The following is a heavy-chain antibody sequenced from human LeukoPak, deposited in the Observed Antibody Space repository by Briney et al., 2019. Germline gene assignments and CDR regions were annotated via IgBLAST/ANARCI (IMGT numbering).Heavy chain of an antibody. CDR2: INPNSGGT. J-gene: IGHJ4*02. D-gene: IGHD2-2*02. CDR1: GYTFTGYY. Sequence: ASVKVSCKASGYTFTGYYMHWVRQAPGQGLEWMGWINPNSGGTNYAQKFQGRVTMTRDTPISTAYMELSRLRSDDTAVYYCARGYCSSTSCYTAFLDYWGQGTLVTVSS. V-gene: IGHV1-2*02. CDR3: ARGYCSSTSCYTAFLDY.